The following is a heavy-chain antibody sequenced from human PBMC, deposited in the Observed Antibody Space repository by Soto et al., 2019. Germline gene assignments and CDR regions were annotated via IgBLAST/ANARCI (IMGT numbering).Heavy chain of an antibody. CDR2: INHSGST. CDR1: GGSFSGYY. Sequence: SETLSLTCAVYGGSFSGYYWSWIRQPPGKGLEWIGEINHSGSTNYNPSLKSRVTISVDTSKNQFSLKLSSVTAADTAVYYCARGRRLYSSSFTVNRYFDLWGRGTLVTV. CDR3: ARGRRLYSSSFTVNRYFDL. J-gene: IGHJ2*01. D-gene: IGHD6-13*01. V-gene: IGHV4-34*01.